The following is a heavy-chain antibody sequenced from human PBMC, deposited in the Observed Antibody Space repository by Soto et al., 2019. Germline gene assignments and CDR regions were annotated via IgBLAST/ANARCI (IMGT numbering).Heavy chain of an antibody. J-gene: IGHJ4*02. V-gene: IGHV3-23*01. CDR1: GFTFSSYA. CDR2: ISAGGGST. D-gene: IGHD3-22*01. CDR3: AKIYSSSGYYPDY. Sequence: GGSLRLSCAASGFTFSSYAMSWVRQAPERGLEWVSAISAGGGSTYYADSVKGRFTISRDNSKNTLYLQLNSLRAEDTALYYCAKIYSSSGYYPDYWGQGTLVTV.